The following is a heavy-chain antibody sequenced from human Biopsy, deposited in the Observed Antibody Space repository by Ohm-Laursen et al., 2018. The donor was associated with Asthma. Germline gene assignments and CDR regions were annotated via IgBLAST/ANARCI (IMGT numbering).Heavy chain of an antibody. CDR1: GYSFTGYY. J-gene: IGHJ5*02. V-gene: IGHV1-2*06. Sequence: SSVKVSCKASGYSFTGYYIHWVRQAPGQGLEWVGRINPKSSATDYAQSFRGRVTLTRDTSISTAYMELSSLRSEDTAVYYCARDCMLGYCSGGPLGKGAFDPWGQGTLVTVSS. CDR2: INPKSSAT. CDR3: ARDCMLGYCSGGPLGKGAFDP. D-gene: IGHD2-15*01.